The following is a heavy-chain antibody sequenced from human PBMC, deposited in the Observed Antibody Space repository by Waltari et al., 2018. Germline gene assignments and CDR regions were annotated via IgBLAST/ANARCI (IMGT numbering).Heavy chain of an antibody. CDR3: ARRPPANWGGEYYFDY. D-gene: IGHD7-27*01. V-gene: IGHV4-38-2*01. Sequence: QVQLQESGPGLVKPSETLSLTCAVSGYSISSGYYWGWIRQPPGKGLEWIGSIYHSGSTDYTPSLKSRVTISVDTSKNQFSLKLSSVTAADTAVYYCARRPPANWGGEYYFDYWGQGTLVTVSS. CDR1: GYSISSGYY. CDR2: IYHSGST. J-gene: IGHJ4*02.